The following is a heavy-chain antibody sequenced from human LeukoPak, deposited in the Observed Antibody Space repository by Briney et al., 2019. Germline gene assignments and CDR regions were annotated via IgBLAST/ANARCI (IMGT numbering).Heavy chain of an antibody. J-gene: IGHJ4*02. CDR1: GGSISSYY. V-gene: IGHV4-59*01. D-gene: IGHD2-21*01. CDR2: IYYSGST. CDR3: AREGIRGGAYDY. Sequence: SETLSLTCTVSGGSISSYYWSWIRQPPGNGLEWIGYIYYSGSTNYNPSLKSRVTISVDTSKNQFSLKLSSVTAADTAVYYCAREGIRGGAYDYWGQGTLVTVSS.